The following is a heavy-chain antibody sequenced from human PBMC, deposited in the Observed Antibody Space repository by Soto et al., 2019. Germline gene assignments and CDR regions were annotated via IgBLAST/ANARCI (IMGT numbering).Heavy chain of an antibody. Sequence: GGSLRLSFAASGFSFSNYSMSWVRQAPGKGLEWVSTMSGRGAGTYYADSVKGRFTISRDKSKKTLYLQMNSLRVEDTAVYYCAKEPDYYDSSGYLTFYFDYWGQGALVTVSS. CDR3: AKEPDYYDSSGYLTFYFDY. J-gene: IGHJ4*02. CDR2: MSGRGAGT. CDR1: GFSFSNYS. D-gene: IGHD3-22*01. V-gene: IGHV3-23*01.